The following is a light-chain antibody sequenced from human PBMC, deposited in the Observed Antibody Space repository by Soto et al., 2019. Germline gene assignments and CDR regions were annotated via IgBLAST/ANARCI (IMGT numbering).Light chain of an antibody. CDR2: DVS. V-gene: IGLV2-14*01. J-gene: IGLJ1*01. Sequence: QSVLTQPASVSGSPAQSITISCTGTSSDVGGYNYVSWYQQHPGKAPKLMIYDVSNRPSGVSNRFSGSKSGNTASLTISGLQAEDEADYYCSSYTSSSTLNVFGTGTKLTVL. CDR3: SSYTSSSTLNV. CDR1: SSDVGGYNY.